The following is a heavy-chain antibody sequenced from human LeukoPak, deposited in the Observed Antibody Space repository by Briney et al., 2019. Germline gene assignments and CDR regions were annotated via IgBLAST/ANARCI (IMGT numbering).Heavy chain of an antibody. J-gene: IGHJ6*02. V-gene: IGHV4-59*08. CDR2: IYYSGST. Sequence: SETLSLTCTASGGSISSYYWSWIRQPPGKGLEGIGYIYYSGSTNYNPSLKSRVTISVDTSKNQFSLKLSSVTAADTAVYYCARLQVRYYYYGMDVWGQGTTVTVSS. CDR1: GGSISSYY. CDR3: ARLQVRYYYYGMDV.